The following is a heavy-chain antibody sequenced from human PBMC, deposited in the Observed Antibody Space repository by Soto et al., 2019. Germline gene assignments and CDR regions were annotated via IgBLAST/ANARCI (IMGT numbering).Heavy chain of an antibody. V-gene: IGHV3-30*18. CDR3: VKPGFTMIVVVTGDAFDI. D-gene: IGHD3-22*01. Sequence: VGSLRLSCAASGFTFSSYGMHWVRQAPGKGLEWVAVISYDGSNKYYADSVKGRFTISRDNSKNTLYLQMNSLRAEDTAVYYCVKPGFTMIVVVTGDAFDIWGQGTMVTVSS. J-gene: IGHJ3*02. CDR2: ISYDGSNK. CDR1: GFTFSSYG.